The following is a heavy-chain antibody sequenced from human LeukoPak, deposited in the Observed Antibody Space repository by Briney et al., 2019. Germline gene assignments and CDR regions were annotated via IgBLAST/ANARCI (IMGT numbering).Heavy chain of an antibody. D-gene: IGHD4-23*01. V-gene: IGHV3-33*01. J-gene: IGHJ4*02. Sequence: GGSLRLSCAASGFTFSSYGMHWVRQAPGKGLEWVAVIWYDGSNKYYADSVKGRFTISRDNSKNTLYLQMNSLRAEDTAVYYCARDYGGNSGSFGYWGQGTLVTVSS. CDR1: GFTFSSYG. CDR2: IWYDGSNK. CDR3: ARDYGGNSGSFGY.